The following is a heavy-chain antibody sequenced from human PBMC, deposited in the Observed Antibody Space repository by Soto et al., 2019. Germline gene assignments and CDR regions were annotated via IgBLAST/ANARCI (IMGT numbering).Heavy chain of an antibody. J-gene: IGHJ4*02. Sequence: PSETLSLTCAVYGGSFSDYYWSWIRQPPGKGLEWIGEINHGGSTHYNPSLKSRVTISVDTSKNQFSLKLSSVTAADTAVYYCARGVYNSIFGVVSLDYWGQGTLVTVSS. CDR3: ARGVYNSIFGVVSLDY. CDR2: INHGGST. CDR1: GGSFSDYY. V-gene: IGHV4-34*01. D-gene: IGHD3-3*01.